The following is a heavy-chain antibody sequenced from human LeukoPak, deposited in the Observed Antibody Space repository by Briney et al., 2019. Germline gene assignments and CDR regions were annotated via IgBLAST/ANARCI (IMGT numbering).Heavy chain of an antibody. CDR2: INPSGGST. CDR1: GYTFTSYY. J-gene: IGHJ6*03. D-gene: IGHD2-15*01. Sequence: ASVKVSCKASGYTFTSYYMHWVRQAPGQGLEWMGIINPSGGSTSYAQKFQGRVTMTRDMSTSTVYMELSSLRSEDTAVYYCARAVAATGTNYYYYYYYMDVWGKGTTVTVSS. V-gene: IGHV1-46*01. CDR3: ARAVAATGTNYYYYYYYMDV.